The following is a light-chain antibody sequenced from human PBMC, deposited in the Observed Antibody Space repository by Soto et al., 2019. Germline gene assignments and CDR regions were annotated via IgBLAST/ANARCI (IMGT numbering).Light chain of an antibody. CDR2: TES. CDR1: QTISIF. Sequence: DIQMTHSPSSLSASVGCRVNVTCRASQTISIFLNLYQHKPGKHPTPMIYTESSLQSGVTSRFSGSGSGTDFTLTIRSLQPEDIATYYCKPYDNLRWTLGTVHKVDIK. J-gene: IGKJ1*01. V-gene: IGKV1-33*01. CDR3: KPYDNLRWT.